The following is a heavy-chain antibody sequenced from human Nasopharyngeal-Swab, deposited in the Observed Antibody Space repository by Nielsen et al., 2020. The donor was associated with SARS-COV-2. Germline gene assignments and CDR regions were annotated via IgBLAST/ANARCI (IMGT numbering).Heavy chain of an antibody. CDR3: AREMPQGIIGPTSD. CDR2: IYYRGNT. J-gene: IGHJ3*01. Sequence: SETLSLTCTVSGDSISSYYWSWIRQPPGKGLEWIGYIYYRGNTNYNPSLKSRVTMSEDTSKNQFSLKLSSVTAADTAVYYCAREMPQGIIGPTSDWGQGTMVTVSS. D-gene: IGHD2-2*01. CDR1: GDSISSYY. V-gene: IGHV4-59*13.